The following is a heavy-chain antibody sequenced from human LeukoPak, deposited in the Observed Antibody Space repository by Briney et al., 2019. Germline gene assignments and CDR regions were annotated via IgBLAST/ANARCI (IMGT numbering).Heavy chain of an antibody. Sequence: SETLSLTCTVSGGSIRSSYYWGWIRQPPGKGLEWIGSVYYSGNTYYNPSLQSRLTISVDTSKNHFSLKLSSVTAADTAVYYCARGPLPYGDFDYWGQGTLVTVSS. D-gene: IGHD4-17*01. CDR2: VYYSGNT. CDR3: ARGPLPYGDFDY. J-gene: IGHJ4*02. CDR1: GGSIRSSYY. V-gene: IGHV4-39*02.